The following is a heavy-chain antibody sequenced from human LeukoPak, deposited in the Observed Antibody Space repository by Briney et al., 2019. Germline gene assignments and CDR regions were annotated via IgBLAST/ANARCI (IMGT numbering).Heavy chain of an antibody. D-gene: IGHD3-10*01. V-gene: IGHV1-18*01. J-gene: IGHJ4*02. CDR1: GYTFISYG. Sequence: GASVKVSCKASGYTFISYGISWVRQAPGQGLEWMGWISAYNGNTNYAQKVQGRVTMTTDTSMSTAYMELRSLRSDDTAVYYCARERITMFRGYFDYWGQGTLVTVSS. CDR2: ISAYNGNT. CDR3: ARERITMFRGYFDY.